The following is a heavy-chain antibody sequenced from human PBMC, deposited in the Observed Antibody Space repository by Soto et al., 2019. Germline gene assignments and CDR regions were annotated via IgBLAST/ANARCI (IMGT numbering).Heavy chain of an antibody. CDR1: GGSMYSYY. V-gene: IGHV4-4*07. CDR2: VDTSGSA. J-gene: IGHJ4*02. CDR3: ARESSRSEFDY. Sequence: SETLSLTCTVSGGSMYSYYWSWIRQPAGKGLEWIGRVDTSGSASYNPSLRSRVTMSLDTSKNQFSLKLNSVTAADTAVYYCARESSRSEFDYWGQGTLVTVSS.